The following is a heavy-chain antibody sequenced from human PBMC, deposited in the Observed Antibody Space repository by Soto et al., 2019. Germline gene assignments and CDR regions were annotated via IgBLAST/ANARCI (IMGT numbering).Heavy chain of an antibody. J-gene: IGHJ6*04. V-gene: IGHV1-3*01. CDR2: INAGNGNT. CDR1: GYTFTSYA. Sequence: QVQLVQSGAEVKKPGASVKVSCKASGYTFTSYAMHCVRQAPGQRLEWMGWINAGNGNTKYSQKFQSRVTITRDTSASPAYMELSSLRSAVTAVYYCAREMVAMRFGEFLPNGMADCGKGTTVTVSS. CDR3: AREMVAMRFGEFLPNGMAD. D-gene: IGHD3-10*01.